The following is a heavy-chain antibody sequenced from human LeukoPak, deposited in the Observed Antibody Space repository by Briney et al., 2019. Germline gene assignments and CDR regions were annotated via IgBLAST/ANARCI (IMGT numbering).Heavy chain of an antibody. D-gene: IGHD3-22*01. CDR2: IYYSGST. CDR3: ARGAGYYDTIDY. CDR1: GGSISPYY. Sequence: SETLSLTCTVSGGSISPYYWSWIRQPPGKGLEWIGYIYYSGSTNHNPSLKSRVTISVDTSKNQFSLKLSSVTAADTAVYYCARGAGYYDTIDYWGQGTLVTVSS. V-gene: IGHV4-59*01. J-gene: IGHJ4*02.